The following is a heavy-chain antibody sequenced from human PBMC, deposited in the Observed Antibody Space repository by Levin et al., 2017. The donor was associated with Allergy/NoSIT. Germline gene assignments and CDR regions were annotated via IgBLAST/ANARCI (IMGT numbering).Heavy chain of an antibody. CDR3: ARGGRDSSWYWGH. V-gene: IGHV3-7*03. J-gene: IGHJ4*02. CDR1: GFNFNANW. Sequence: QAGGSLRLSCAASGFNFNANWMTWVRQAPGKGLEWVANINIDGSDKYHVDSVKDRFTISRDNAQTSLFLQMNSLRVEDTAVYYCARGGRDSSWYWGHWGQGTLVLVSP. CDR2: INIDGSDK. D-gene: IGHD6-13*01.